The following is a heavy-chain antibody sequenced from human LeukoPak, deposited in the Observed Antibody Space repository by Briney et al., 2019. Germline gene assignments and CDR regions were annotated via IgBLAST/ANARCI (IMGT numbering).Heavy chain of an antibody. CDR1: GLTFSIYA. Sequence: GGSLSLSCAVSGLTFSIYAVNWVRHAPGRGLGWVGGISGGGGSTYYADSVKGRFTISRDNSKNTPYMQMNSLRADDTAVYYCASTPTPIKEYFDPWGQGTLVTVSS. J-gene: IGHJ4*02. V-gene: IGHV3-23*01. CDR2: ISGGGGST. D-gene: IGHD4-23*01. CDR3: ASTPTPIKEYFDP.